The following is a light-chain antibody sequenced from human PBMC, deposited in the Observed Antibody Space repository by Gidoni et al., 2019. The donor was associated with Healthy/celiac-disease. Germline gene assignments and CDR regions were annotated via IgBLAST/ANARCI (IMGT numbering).Light chain of an antibody. J-gene: IGKJ2*01. Sequence: DIQMTQSPSSLSASVGDRVTITCQASQDISNYLNWYQQKPGKDPKLLIYDASNLETGVPSRFSGSGSGTDFTFTISILQPEDIATYYCQQYDNLPYTFGQGTKLEIK. CDR3: QQYDNLPYT. V-gene: IGKV1-33*01. CDR1: QDISNY. CDR2: DAS.